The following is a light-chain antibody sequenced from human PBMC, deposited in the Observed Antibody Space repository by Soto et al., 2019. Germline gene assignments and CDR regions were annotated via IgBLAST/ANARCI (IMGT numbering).Light chain of an antibody. CDR1: QDVTSG. CDR3: HQASSFPFS. V-gene: IGKV1-12*01. CDR2: DAS. J-gene: IGKJ3*01. Sequence: DIQMTQSPSAVSASAGDRVTITCRASQDVTSGLAWYQQKPGKAPKLLIKDASTLQSGVPSRSSGSGSGTEFSLAISSLQPEDFATYYCHQASSFPFSFGPGTKVDIK.